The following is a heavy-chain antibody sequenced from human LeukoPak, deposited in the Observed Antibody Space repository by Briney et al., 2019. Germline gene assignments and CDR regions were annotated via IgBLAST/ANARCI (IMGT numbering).Heavy chain of an antibody. CDR3: ARVLDYYDSSGFDY. V-gene: IGHV3-66*01. J-gene: IGHJ4*02. CDR1: GFTFGTYG. D-gene: IGHD3-22*01. CDR2: IYSGGST. Sequence: GGSLRLSCAASGFTFGTYGMSWVRQAPGKGLEWVSVIYSGGSTYYADSVKGRFTISRDNSKNTLYLQMNSLRAEDTAVYYCARVLDYYDSSGFDYWGQGTLVTVSS.